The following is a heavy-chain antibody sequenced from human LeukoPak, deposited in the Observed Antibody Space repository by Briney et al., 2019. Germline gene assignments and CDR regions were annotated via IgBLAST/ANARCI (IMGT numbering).Heavy chain of an antibody. V-gene: IGHV1-2*02. Sequence: ASVKVSCKASGYTFTDYYMHWVRQAPGQGLEWMGWLNPNSGDTNYAQKFQGRVSMTRDTSISTAYMDLSDLRSDDTAVYYCARGRNIEMATMSGGSDYWGQGTLVTVSS. CDR2: LNPNSGDT. CDR3: ARGRNIEMATMSGGSDY. D-gene: IGHD5-24*01. J-gene: IGHJ4*02. CDR1: GYTFTDYY.